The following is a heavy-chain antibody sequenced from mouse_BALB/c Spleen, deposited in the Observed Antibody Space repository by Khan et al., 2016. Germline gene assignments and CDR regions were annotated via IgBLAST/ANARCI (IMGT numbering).Heavy chain of an antibody. CDR2: ILPGNANS. CDR1: GYTFSNYW. CDR3: ASAWYAMDY. V-gene: IGHV1-9*01. Sequence: QVRLQQSGAELMKPGASVKISCKATGYTFSNYWIEWVKQRPGHGLEWIGDILPGNANSNYNEDLKGKATLTADTSSNTAYMQLSSLTSEDSAVYYRASAWYAMDYWGQGTSVTVSS. J-gene: IGHJ4*01.